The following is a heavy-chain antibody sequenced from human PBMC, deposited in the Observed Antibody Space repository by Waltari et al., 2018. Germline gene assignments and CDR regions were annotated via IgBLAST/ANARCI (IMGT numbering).Heavy chain of an antibody. CDR1: GFNFLSYA. CDR3: ARHLYSIDYLELGN. Sequence: EVHLLESGGGLAQPGGSLRLSCAASGFNFLSYAVSWVRQAPGKGLEWGSGISDSGVITKYADSVKGRFTVSRDNSKNTVFLQLNSLRAEDTAIYYCARHLYSIDYLELGNWGQGTLVTVSS. CDR2: ISDSGVIT. J-gene: IGHJ4*02. V-gene: IGHV3-23*01. D-gene: IGHD3-22*01.